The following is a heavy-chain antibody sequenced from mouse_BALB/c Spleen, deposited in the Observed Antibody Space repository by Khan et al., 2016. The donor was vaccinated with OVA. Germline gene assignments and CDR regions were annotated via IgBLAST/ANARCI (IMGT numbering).Heavy chain of an antibody. Sequence: EVELVESGGDLVQPGGSRKLSCAASGFTFSSYGMHWVRQAPEKGLAWVAYISGDSNTIYYADTVKGRFTISRDNPRNTLFLQMTSLMSEDTAMYYCATSYFYGDYFDYWGPGTTLTGSS. J-gene: IGHJ2*01. V-gene: IGHV5-17*02. D-gene: IGHD1-1*01. CDR1: GFTFSSYG. CDR2: ISGDSNTI. CDR3: ATSYFYGDYFDY.